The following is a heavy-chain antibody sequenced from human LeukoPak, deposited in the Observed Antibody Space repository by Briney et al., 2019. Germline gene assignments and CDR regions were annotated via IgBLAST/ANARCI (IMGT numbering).Heavy chain of an antibody. V-gene: IGHV3-30-3*01. D-gene: IGHD6-13*01. Sequence: GGSLRLSCAASGFTFSSYAMHWVRQAPGKGLEWVAVISYDGSNKYYADSVKGRFTISRDNSKNTLYLQMNSLRAEDTAVYYCARGLGIAAAGLDYWGQGTLVTVSS. CDR2: ISYDGSNK. CDR1: GFTFSSYA. CDR3: ARGLGIAAAGLDY. J-gene: IGHJ4*02.